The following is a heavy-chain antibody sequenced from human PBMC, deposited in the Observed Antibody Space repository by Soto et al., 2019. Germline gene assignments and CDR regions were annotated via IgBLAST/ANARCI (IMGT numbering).Heavy chain of an antibody. CDR1: GYTFTNYA. Sequence: QVQLVQSGAEVRKPGASVRVSCKASGYTFTNYAIHWVRQAPGQRLEWMGWINAGNGDTKYSESLQDRVTITRDTSASTVYMEVKSLRSEDTALYYCARVRGGLSYPPGGWTVDPWGQGTLVTVSS. D-gene: IGHD1-26*01. CDR3: ARVRGGLSYPPGGWTVDP. J-gene: IGHJ5*02. CDR2: INAGNGDT. V-gene: IGHV1-3*01.